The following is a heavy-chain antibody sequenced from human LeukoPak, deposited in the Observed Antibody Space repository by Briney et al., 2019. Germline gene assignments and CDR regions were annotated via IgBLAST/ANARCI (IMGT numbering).Heavy chain of an antibody. CDR1: GFTFSDYY. Sequence: GGSLRLSCAASGFTFSDYYMSWIRQAPGKGLEWVSYISSSGSAIYYADSVKGRFTISRDNAKNTLYLQMNSLRAEDTAVYYCEGHYYDSSGYFDFWGQGTLVTVSA. CDR2: ISSSGSAI. CDR3: EGHYYDSSGYFDF. D-gene: IGHD3-22*01. J-gene: IGHJ4*02. V-gene: IGHV3-11*01.